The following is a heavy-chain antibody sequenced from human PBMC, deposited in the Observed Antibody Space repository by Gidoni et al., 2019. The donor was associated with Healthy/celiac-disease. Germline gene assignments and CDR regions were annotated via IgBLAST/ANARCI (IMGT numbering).Heavy chain of an antibody. V-gene: IGHV1-69*01. CDR2: IVPIFGTA. D-gene: IGHD2-15*01. Sequence: QVQLVQSGAEVKKPGSSVKVSCKASGGTFSSYAISWVRQAPGQGLGWMGGIVPIFGTANYAQKFQGRVTITADESTSTAYMELSSLRSEDTAVYYCASDMGGDCSGGSCYSDYWGQGTLVTVSS. CDR3: ASDMGGDCSGGSCYSDY. CDR1: GGTFSSYA. J-gene: IGHJ4*02.